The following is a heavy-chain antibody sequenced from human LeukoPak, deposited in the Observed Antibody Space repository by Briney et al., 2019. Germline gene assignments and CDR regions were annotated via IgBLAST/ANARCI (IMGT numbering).Heavy chain of an antibody. Sequence: SVKVSCKASGYTFTGYYMHWVRQAPGPGLEWMGGIIPIFGTANYAQKFQGRVTITTDESTSTAYMELSSLRSEDTAVYYCARFRKDAFDIWGQGTMVTVSS. V-gene: IGHV1-69*05. CDR2: IIPIFGTA. J-gene: IGHJ3*02. CDR1: GYTFTGYY. CDR3: ARFRKDAFDI.